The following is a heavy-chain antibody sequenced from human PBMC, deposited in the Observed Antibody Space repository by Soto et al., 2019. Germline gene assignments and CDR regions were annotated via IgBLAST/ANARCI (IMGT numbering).Heavy chain of an antibody. J-gene: IGHJ6*02. CDR3: ARDRQGLYYGSGSRYYYYGMDV. CDR2: ISYDGSNK. D-gene: IGHD3-10*01. CDR1: GFTFSSYA. Sequence: GGSLRLSCAASGFTFSSYAMHWVRQAPGKGLEWVAVISYDGSNKYYADSVKGRFTISRDNSKNTLYLQMNSLRAEDTAVYYCARDRQGLYYGSGSRYYYYGMDVWGQGTTVTVS. V-gene: IGHV3-30-3*01.